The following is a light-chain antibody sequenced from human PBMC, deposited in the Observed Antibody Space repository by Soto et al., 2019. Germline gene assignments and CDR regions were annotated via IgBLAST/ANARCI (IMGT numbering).Light chain of an antibody. CDR3: QQNYIIPLT. J-gene: IGKJ4*01. Sequence: DIQMTQSPSSLSASVGDRVTITCRASQSISSHLNWYQQKPGKAPKVLIYAASSLQSGVPPRFSGSGSGTDFTLTISSLQPEDFATYYCQQNYIIPLTFGGGTKVEIK. V-gene: IGKV1-39*01. CDR2: AAS. CDR1: QSISSH.